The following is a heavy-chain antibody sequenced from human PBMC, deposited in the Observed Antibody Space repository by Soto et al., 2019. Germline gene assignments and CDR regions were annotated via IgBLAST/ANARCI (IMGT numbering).Heavy chain of an antibody. CDR1: GFTFSSYG. J-gene: IGHJ6*02. V-gene: IGHV3-30*18. Sequence: QVQLVESGGGVVQPGRSLRLSCAASGFTFSSYGMHWVRQAPGKGLEWVAVISYDGSNKYYADSVKGRFTISRDNSKNTLYLQMNSLRAEDTAVYYCAKDLMYSESYLDYYYGMDVWGQGTTVTVSS. D-gene: IGHD1-26*01. CDR3: AKDLMYSESYLDYYYGMDV. CDR2: ISYDGSNK.